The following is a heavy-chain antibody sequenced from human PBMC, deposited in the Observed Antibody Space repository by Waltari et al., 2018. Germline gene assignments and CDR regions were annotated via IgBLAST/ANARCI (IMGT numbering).Heavy chain of an antibody. CDR3: ARVGYISGNDY. Sequence: EVQLVESGGGLVKPGGSLRLSCAASGFTFRRYGMNWVRQAPGKGRGWVSSIISSSRYISYADSVKGLFTISRDNPKTSLYLQMTCLSAEDTAVYYCARVGYISGNDYWGQGTLVTVSS. CDR2: IISSSRYI. CDR1: GFTFRRYG. D-gene: IGHD6-19*01. V-gene: IGHV3-21*01. J-gene: IGHJ4*02.